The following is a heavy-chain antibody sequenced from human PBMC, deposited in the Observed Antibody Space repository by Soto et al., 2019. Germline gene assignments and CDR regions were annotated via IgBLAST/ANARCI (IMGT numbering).Heavy chain of an antibody. D-gene: IGHD3-3*01. CDR1: GFTFGDYA. Sequence: GGSLRLYCTASGFTFGDYAMSWFRQAPGKGLEWVGFIRSKAYGGTTEYAASVKGRFTISRDDSKSIAYLQMNSLKTEDTAVYYCTRVVRGDDFWSGYWFDPWGQGTLVTVSS. J-gene: IGHJ5*02. CDR3: TRVVRGDDFWSGYWFDP. CDR2: IRSKAYGGTT. V-gene: IGHV3-49*03.